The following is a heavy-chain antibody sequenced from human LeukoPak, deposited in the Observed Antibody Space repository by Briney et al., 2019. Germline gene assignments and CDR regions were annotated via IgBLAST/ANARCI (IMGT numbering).Heavy chain of an antibody. CDR2: ISGSGGST. D-gene: IGHD2-2*01. V-gene: IGHV3-23*01. J-gene: IGHJ4*02. CDR1: GFTFSSYA. CDR3: AKDRRGCTSTSCCYRFDY. Sequence: GGSLRLSCAASGFTFSSYAMSWVRQAPGKGLEWVSGISGSGGSTHYADSVKGRFTISRDNSKNTLYLQMNSLRAEDTAVYYCAKDRRGCTSTSCCYRFDYWGQGTLVTVSS.